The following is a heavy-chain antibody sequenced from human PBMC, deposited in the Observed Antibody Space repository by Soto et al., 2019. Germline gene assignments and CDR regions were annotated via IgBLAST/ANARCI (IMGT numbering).Heavy chain of an antibody. CDR3: ARARITIFGVATNWFDP. D-gene: IGHD3-3*01. CDR2: IYYSGST. V-gene: IGHV4-31*03. J-gene: IGHJ5*02. Sequence: QVQLQESGPGLVKPSQTLSLTCTVSGGSISSGGYYWSWIRQHPGKGLEWIGYIYYSGSTYYNPSLKRRVTISVDTSKNQFSLKLSSVTAADTAVYYCARARITIFGVATNWFDPWGQGTLVTVSS. CDR1: GGSISSGGYY.